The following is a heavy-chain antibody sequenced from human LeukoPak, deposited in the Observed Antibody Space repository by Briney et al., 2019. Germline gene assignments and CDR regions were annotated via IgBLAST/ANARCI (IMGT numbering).Heavy chain of an antibody. Sequence: SVKVSCKASGGTFSSYTISWVRQAPGQGLEWMGGIIPIFGTANYAQRFQGRVTITADKSTSTAFMELSSLRSEDTAVYYCARDSGSSWGLSGMDVWGKGTTVTVSS. J-gene: IGHJ6*04. CDR3: ARDSGSSWGLSGMDV. CDR2: IIPIFGTA. CDR1: GGTFSSYT. D-gene: IGHD6-13*01. V-gene: IGHV1-69*06.